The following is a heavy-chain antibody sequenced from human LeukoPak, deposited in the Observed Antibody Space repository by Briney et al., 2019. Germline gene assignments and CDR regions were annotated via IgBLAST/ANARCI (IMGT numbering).Heavy chain of an antibody. V-gene: IGHV4-59*08. J-gene: IGHJ4*02. D-gene: IGHD7-27*01. CDR2: IYYSGST. CDR1: GGSISSYS. CDR3: ARHREDWGFDS. Sequence: SETLSLTCTVSGGSISSYSWSWIRQPPGTGLEWIGYIYYSGSTNYNPSLNSRVTISVDTSKNQFSLKLSSVTAADTAVYYCARHREDWGFDSWGQGTLVTVSS.